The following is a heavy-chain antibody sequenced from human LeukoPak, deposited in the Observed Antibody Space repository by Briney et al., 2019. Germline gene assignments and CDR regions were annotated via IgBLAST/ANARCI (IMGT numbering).Heavy chain of an antibody. CDR1: GYTLTELS. J-gene: IGHJ6*02. CDR2: FDPEDGET. V-gene: IGHV1-24*01. Sequence: ASVKVSCKVSGYTLTELSMHWVRQAPGKGLEWMGGFDPEDGETIYAQKFQGRVTMTEDTSTDTAYMELSSLRSVDTAVYYCATGDYSSSWYYYYYGMDVWGQGTTVTVSS. D-gene: IGHD6-13*01. CDR3: ATGDYSSSWYYYYYGMDV.